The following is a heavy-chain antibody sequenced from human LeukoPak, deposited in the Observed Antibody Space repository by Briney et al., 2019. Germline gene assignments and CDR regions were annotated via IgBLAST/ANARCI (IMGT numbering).Heavy chain of an antibody. D-gene: IGHD4-17*01. CDR2: IYYSGST. Sequence: SETLSLTCTVSGGSISSSSYYWGWIRQPPGKGLEWVGSIYYSGSTNYNPSLKSRVTISVDTSKNQFSLKLSSVTAADTAVYYCARGSNSVVRRLHSFDYWGQGTLVTVSS. V-gene: IGHV4-39*07. CDR1: GGSISSSSYY. CDR3: ARGSNSVVRRLHSFDY. J-gene: IGHJ4*02.